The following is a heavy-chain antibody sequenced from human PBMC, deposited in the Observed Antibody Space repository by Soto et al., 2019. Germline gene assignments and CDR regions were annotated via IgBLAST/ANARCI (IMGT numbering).Heavy chain of an antibody. CDR3: ARRLAVPAAIGLVSNWFDP. J-gene: IGHJ5*02. CDR2: IYYSGST. D-gene: IGHD2-2*01. CDR1: GGSISSYY. V-gene: IGHV4-59*08. Sequence: SETLSLTCTVSGGSISSYYWSWIRQPPGKGLEWIGYIYYSGSTNYNPSLKSRVTISVDTSKNQFSLKLSSVTAADTAVYYCARRLAVPAAIGLVSNWFDPWGQGTLVTVSS.